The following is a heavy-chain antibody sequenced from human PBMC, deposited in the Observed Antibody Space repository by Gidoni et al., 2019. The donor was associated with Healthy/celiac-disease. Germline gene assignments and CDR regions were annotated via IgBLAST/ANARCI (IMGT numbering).Heavy chain of an antibody. CDR1: GFTFSSYA. D-gene: IGHD5-12*01. J-gene: IGHJ4*02. V-gene: IGHV3-30-3*01. CDR2: ISYDGSNK. CDR3: ARGIRRWLQLPDYFDY. Sequence: QVQLVESGGGVVQPGRSLRLSCAASGFTFSSYAMHWVRQAPGKGLEWVAVISYDGSNKYYADSVKGRFTISRDNSKNTLYLQMNSLRAEDTAVYYCARGIRRWLQLPDYFDYWGQGTLVTVSS.